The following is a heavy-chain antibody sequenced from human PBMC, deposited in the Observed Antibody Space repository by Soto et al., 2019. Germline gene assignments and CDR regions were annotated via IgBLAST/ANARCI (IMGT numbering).Heavy chain of an antibody. J-gene: IGHJ5*02. V-gene: IGHV3-23*01. CDR1: GFTFISFA. Sequence: EVQILESGGGLVQPGGSLRLSCAASGFTFISFARNWVRQAPGKGLEWVSVISGSDGRTYYADSVKGRFTISRDNSKNTLYLDMNSLRAEDTAVYYCAKSLNINWKNWFDPWGQGTLVTVSS. CDR3: AKSLNINWKNWFDP. D-gene: IGHD1-1*01. CDR2: ISGSDGRT.